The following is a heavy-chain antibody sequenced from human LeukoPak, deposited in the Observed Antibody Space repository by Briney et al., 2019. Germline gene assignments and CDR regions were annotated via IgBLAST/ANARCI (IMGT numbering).Heavy chain of an antibody. J-gene: IGHJ4*02. V-gene: IGHV1-8*02. Sequence: ASVKVSCNTSVYTFTNYDINWVPHPTTQGLEWLGWMTPGSGYTGYAQKFQDRVTMTRDISITTAYVELSSLRSEDTAVYYCARGIEAGVDYWGQGTLVTVPS. D-gene: IGHD6-25*01. CDR3: ARGIEAGVDY. CDR2: MTPGSGYT. CDR1: VYTFTNYD.